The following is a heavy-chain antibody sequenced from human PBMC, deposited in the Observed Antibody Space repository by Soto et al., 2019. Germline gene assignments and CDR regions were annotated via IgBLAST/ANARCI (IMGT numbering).Heavy chain of an antibody. CDR3: ARGGSYYDFWSGYYRPLYFDY. V-gene: IGHV1-46*01. CDR2: INPSGGST. Sequence: GASVKVSCKASGYTFTSYYMHWVRQAPGQGLEWMGIINPSGGSTSYAQKFQGRVTMTRDTSTSTVYMELSSLRSEDTAVYYCARGGSYYDFWSGYYRPLYFDYWGQGTLVTVSS. D-gene: IGHD3-3*01. J-gene: IGHJ4*02. CDR1: GYTFTSYY.